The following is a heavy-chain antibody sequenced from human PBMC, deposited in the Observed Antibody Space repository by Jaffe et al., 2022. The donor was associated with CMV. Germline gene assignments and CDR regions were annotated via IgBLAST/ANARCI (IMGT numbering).Heavy chain of an antibody. Sequence: EVQLVESGGGLVQPGGSLRLSCAASGFTFSSYWMSWVRQAPGKGLEWVANIKQDGSEKYYVDSVKGRFTISRDNAKNSLYLQMNSLRAEDTAVYYCARGAGTTLSGGYFDYWGQGTLVTVSS. J-gene: IGHJ4*02. CDR3: ARGAGTTLSGGYFDY. V-gene: IGHV3-7*03. CDR1: GFTFSSYW. CDR2: IKQDGSEK. D-gene: IGHD1-1*01.